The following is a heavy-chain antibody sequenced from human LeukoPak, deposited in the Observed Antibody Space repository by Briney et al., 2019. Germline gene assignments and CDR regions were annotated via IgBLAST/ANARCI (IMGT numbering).Heavy chain of an antibody. D-gene: IGHD4-23*01. CDR2: IYYSGNT. Sequence: SETLSLTCTVSGGSISSSSYYWGWIRQPPGKGLEWIGSIYYSGNTYYNPSLKSRVTISVDTSKNQFSLKLSSVTAADTAVYYCARGDYGGNLGDAFDIWGQGTMVTVSS. J-gene: IGHJ3*02. CDR1: GGSISSSSYY. CDR3: ARGDYGGNLGDAFDI. V-gene: IGHV4-39*07.